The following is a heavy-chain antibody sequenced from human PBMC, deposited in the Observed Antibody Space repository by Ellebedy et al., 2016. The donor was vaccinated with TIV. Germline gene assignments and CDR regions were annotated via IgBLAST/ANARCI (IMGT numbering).Heavy chain of an antibody. CDR1: GGSFSDYF. V-gene: IGHV4-34*01. CDR2: INHSGGS. CDR3: AKAYGKQYSGSGTYDKWFHP. Sequence: MPSETLSLTCAVSGGSFSDYFWSWIRQSPGKGLEWIGEINHSGGSNSSPSLKSRVSMSVDTSKSQFSLKLSSVTAADTAVYYCAKAYGKQYSGSGTYDKWFHPWGQGALVTVSS. J-gene: IGHJ5*02. D-gene: IGHD3-10*01.